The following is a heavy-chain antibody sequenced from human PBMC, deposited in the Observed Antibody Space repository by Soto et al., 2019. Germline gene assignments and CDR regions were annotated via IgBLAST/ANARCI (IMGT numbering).Heavy chain of an antibody. J-gene: IGHJ4*02. CDR2: ISGSGGST. V-gene: IGHV3-23*01. D-gene: IGHD2-2*01. CDR1: GFTFSSYA. Sequence: GGSLRLSCAASGFTFSSYAMSWVRQTPGEGLEWVSAISGSGGSTYYADSVKGRFTISRDNSKNTVYLQMNGLRAEDTAVYYCAKARGSSTPAPGSYWGQGTLVTVSS. CDR3: AKARGSSTPAPGSY.